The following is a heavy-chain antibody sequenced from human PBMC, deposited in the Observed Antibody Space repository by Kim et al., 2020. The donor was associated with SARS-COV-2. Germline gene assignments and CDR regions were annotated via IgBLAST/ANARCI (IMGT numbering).Heavy chain of an antibody. CDR2: ISSNEIGT. V-gene: IGHV3-64D*09. CDR3: AKIDC. J-gene: IGHJ4*02. Sequence: ISSNEIGTNYASSVKGRFIISRDNSKNMVYLQLNSLRDDDKAVYYCAKIDCWGQGTLVTVSS.